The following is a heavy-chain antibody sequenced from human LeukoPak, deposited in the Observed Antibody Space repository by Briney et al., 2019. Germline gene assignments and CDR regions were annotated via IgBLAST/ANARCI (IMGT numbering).Heavy chain of an antibody. CDR2: MSSRGYPT. Sequence: PGGSLRLSCLASGFTFSDYYMSWVRQAPGKGREWISYMSSRGYPTYYAESVKGRFTVSRDNAKNTLYLQMHNLRTDDTAVYFCARVGIALTSPFDYWGLGTLVAVSS. CDR3: ARVGIALTSPFDY. D-gene: IGHD1-1*01. CDR1: GFTFSDYY. V-gene: IGHV3-11*01. J-gene: IGHJ4*02.